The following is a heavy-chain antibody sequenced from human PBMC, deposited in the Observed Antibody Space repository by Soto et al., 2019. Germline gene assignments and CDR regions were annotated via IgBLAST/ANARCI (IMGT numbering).Heavy chain of an antibody. CDR2: ISGSGGTT. Sequence: DVQLLESGGGLVQPGRSLRLSCAASGFTFSSYAMSWVRQAPGKGLEWVSAISGSGGTTYYAASVKGRFTISRDNSKNTLFLQMNSLRAEDTAVYYCAKFFVETGGSSGWPWTFHYWGQGTLVTVSS. V-gene: IGHV3-23*01. CDR1: GFTFSSYA. J-gene: IGHJ4*02. CDR3: AKFFVETGGSSGWPWTFHY. D-gene: IGHD6-25*01.